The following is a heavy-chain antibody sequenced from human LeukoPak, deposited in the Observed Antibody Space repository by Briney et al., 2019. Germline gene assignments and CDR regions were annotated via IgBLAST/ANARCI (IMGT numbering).Heavy chain of an antibody. J-gene: IGHJ4*02. CDR1: SGSFSDYY. Sequence: TPSETLSLTCAVYSGSFSDYYWSWIRQPPGKGLEWIGEITHSGSTNYNPSLKGRVTISVDTSKNQFSLKLSSATGADTAVYYCASRRGLAVTGTHKLFDSWGQGTLVTVSS. CDR3: ASRRGLAVTGTHKLFDS. CDR2: ITHSGST. D-gene: IGHD6-13*01. V-gene: IGHV4-34*01.